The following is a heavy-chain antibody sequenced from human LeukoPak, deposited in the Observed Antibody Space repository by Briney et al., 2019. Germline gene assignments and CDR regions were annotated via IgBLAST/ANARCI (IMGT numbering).Heavy chain of an antibody. CDR2: IYCGGNT. CDR3: AREVPGGNSLDW. CDR1: GFTVSTNY. Sequence: PGGSLRLSCAASGFTVSTNYMSWVRQAPGKGLEWVSLIYCGGNTYYADSVKGRFIISRDSSKNTLYLQMNSLRAEDTAVYYCAREVPGGNSLDWWGQGTLVTVSS. V-gene: IGHV3-66*01. D-gene: IGHD3-10*01. J-gene: IGHJ4*02.